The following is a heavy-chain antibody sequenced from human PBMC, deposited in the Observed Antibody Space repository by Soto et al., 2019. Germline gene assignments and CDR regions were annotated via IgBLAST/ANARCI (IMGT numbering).Heavy chain of an antibody. D-gene: IGHD3-16*01. CDR3: AKRLTLYGPFDS. J-gene: IGHJ4*02. CDR1: GFTFSSYA. V-gene: IGHV3-23*01. CDR2: ISASGGST. Sequence: EVQLLESGGGLVQPGGSLRLSCAASGFTFSSYAMNWVRQAPGKGLEWVSGISASGGSTYYADSVKGRFTISRDNSKNTLYLQMNSLRAEDTAVYYCAKRLTLYGPFDSWGQGTLVTVSS.